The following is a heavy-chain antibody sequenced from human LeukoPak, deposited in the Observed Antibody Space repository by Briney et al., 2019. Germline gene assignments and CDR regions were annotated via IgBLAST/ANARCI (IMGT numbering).Heavy chain of an antibody. J-gene: IGHJ4*02. Sequence: ASVKVSCKVSGYTLTELSMHWVRQAPGQGLEWMGIINPSGGSTSYAQKFQGRVTMTRDTSTSTVYMELSSLRSEDTAVYYCARDRVAADYWGQGTLVTVSS. CDR1: GYTLTELS. CDR2: INPSGGST. D-gene: IGHD6-13*01. V-gene: IGHV1-46*01. CDR3: ARDRVAADY.